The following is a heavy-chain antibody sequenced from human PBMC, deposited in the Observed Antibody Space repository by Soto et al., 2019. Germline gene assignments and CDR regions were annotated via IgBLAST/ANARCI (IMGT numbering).Heavy chain of an antibody. Sequence: PSETLSLTCTVSNFSVLTSIYYWAWIRQPPXKGLEWVGTVYYTGTTYYNPSLQSRVTISIDTSKNQFSLNLNSVTAADTAVYYCARNWNLALVPAACFDSWGQGTLVTVSS. CDR1: NFSVLTSIYY. D-gene: IGHD2-2*01. J-gene: IGHJ4*02. CDR3: ARNWNLALVPAACFDS. CDR2: VYYTGTT. V-gene: IGHV4-39*01.